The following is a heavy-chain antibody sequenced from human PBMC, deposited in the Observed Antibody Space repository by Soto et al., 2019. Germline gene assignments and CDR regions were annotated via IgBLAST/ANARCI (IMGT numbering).Heavy chain of an antibody. CDR3: ARDSGYYGMDV. V-gene: IGHV1-3*01. Sequence: VASVKVSCKASGYTFTSYAMHWVRQAPGQRLEWMGWINAGNGNTKYSQKFQGRVTITRDTSASTAYMELSSLRSEDTAVYYCARDSGYYGMDVWGQGTTVTVSS. CDR1: GYTFTSYA. J-gene: IGHJ6*02. D-gene: IGHD6-25*01. CDR2: INAGNGNT.